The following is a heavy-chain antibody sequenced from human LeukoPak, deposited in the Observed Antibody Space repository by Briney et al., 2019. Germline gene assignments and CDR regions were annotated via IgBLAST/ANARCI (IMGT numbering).Heavy chain of an antibody. D-gene: IGHD5-24*01. J-gene: IGHJ4*02. V-gene: IGHV3-48*01. CDR3: ARDYKYAFDN. CDR2: IGIDSGNT. CDR1: GFTFSDYS. Sequence: GGSLRLSCAASGFTFSDYSMNWVRQAPGKGLEWVSYIGIDSGNTNYADSVKGRFTISGDKAKNSLYLQMNSLRVEDTAVYYCARDYKYAFDNWGQGTLVTVSS.